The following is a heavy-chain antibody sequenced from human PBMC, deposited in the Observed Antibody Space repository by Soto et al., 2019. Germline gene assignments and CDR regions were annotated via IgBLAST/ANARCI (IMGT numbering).Heavy chain of an antibody. CDR2: ISSSSSYI. CDR1: GVTFSSHS. Sequence: GGSLRLSCAASGVTFSSHSMNWVRQAPGKGLEWVSSISSSSSYIYYADSVKGRFTISRDNAKDSLYLQMNSLRAEDTAVYYCARGTYCSGGSCYSGALEYWGQGTLVTVSS. CDR3: ARGTYCSGGSCYSGALEY. V-gene: IGHV3-21*01. J-gene: IGHJ4*02. D-gene: IGHD2-15*01.